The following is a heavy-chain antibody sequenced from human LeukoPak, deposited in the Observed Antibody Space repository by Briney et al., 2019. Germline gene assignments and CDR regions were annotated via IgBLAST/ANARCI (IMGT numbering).Heavy chain of an antibody. CDR1: GFTFSSYG. Sequence: GGSLRLSCAASGFTFSSYGMHWVRQAPGKGLEWVAFIRYDGSNKYYADSVKGRFTISRDNSKNTLYLQMNSLRAEDTAVYYCAKDFDYDFWSGYLWGQEPWSPSPQ. CDR2: IRYDGSNK. CDR3: AKDFDYDFWSGYL. V-gene: IGHV3-30*02. J-gene: IGHJ4*01. D-gene: IGHD3-3*01.